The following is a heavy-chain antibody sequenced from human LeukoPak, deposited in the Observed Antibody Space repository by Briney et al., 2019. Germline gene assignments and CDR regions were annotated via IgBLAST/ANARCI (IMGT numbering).Heavy chain of an antibody. CDR2: IYHSGST. CDR3: ATTAAAGTRLAWFDP. V-gene: IGHV4-4*02. CDR1: GDSISSSNW. J-gene: IGHJ5*02. D-gene: IGHD6-13*01. Sequence: SETLSLTCAVSGDSISSSNWWSWVRQPPGKGLEWIGEIYHSGSTNYNPSLKSRVTISLDKSKNQFSLKLSSVTAADTAVYYCATTAAAGTRLAWFDPWGQGTLVTVSS.